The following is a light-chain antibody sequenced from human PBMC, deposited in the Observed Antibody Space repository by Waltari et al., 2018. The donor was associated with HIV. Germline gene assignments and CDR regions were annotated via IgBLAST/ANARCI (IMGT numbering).Light chain of an antibody. CDR2: KAS. J-gene: IGKJ3*01. Sequence: DIQMTQSPSTLSASVGDRVTITCRARQSVSRWFAWYQKKPGKAPKRLIYKASSLESGVPSRFSGSGSGTEFTLTISSLQPDDFATYYCQQYDNYLTFGPGTKVDIK. CDR1: QSVSRW. CDR3: QQYDNYLT. V-gene: IGKV1-5*03.